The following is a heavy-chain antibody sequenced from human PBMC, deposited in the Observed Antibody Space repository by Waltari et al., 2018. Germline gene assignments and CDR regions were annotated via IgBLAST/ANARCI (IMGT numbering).Heavy chain of an antibody. D-gene: IGHD3-10*01. CDR3: ARSMVQGIHYYYYGMDV. V-gene: IGHV4-59*11. CDR1: GGSISSHY. CDR2: IYYSGST. Sequence: QVQLQESGPGLVKPSETLSLTCTVSGGSISSHYWSWIRQPPGKGLEWIGYIYYSGSTNYNPSLKSRVTISVDTSKNQCSLKLSSVTAADTAVYYCARSMVQGIHYYYYGMDVWGQGTTVTVSS. J-gene: IGHJ6*02.